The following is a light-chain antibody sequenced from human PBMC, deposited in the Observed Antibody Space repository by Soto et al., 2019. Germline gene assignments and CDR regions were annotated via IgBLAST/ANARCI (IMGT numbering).Light chain of an antibody. J-gene: IGKJ4*01. V-gene: IGKV1-33*01. Sequence: QMTQSPSSLSASVGDRVTITCQASQDISNYLNWYQQKPGKAPKLLIYDASNLETGVPSRFSGSGSGTDFTFTISSLQPEDIATYYCQQYDNLPLTFGGGTKVEIK. CDR1: QDISNY. CDR3: QQYDNLPLT. CDR2: DAS.